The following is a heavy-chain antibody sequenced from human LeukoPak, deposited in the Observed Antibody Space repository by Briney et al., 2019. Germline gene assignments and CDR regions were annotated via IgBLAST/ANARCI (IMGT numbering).Heavy chain of an antibody. CDR2: IIPIFGTA. CDR1: GGTFSSYA. J-gene: IGHJ6*02. CDR3: ARDSEGRFLEWLLPVYYYYYGMDV. V-gene: IGHV1-69*13. D-gene: IGHD3-3*01. Sequence: SVKVSCKASGGTFSSYAISWVRQAPGQGLEWMGGIIPIFGTANYAQKFQGRVTITADESTSTAYMELSSLRSEDTAVYYCARDSEGRFLEWLLPVYYYYYGMDVWGQGTTVTVSS.